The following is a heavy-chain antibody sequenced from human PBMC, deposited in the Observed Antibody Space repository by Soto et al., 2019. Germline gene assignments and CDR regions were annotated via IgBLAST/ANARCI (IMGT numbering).Heavy chain of an antibody. CDR2: IWYDGSNK. Sequence: GGSLRLSCAASGFTFSSYGMHWVRQAPGKGLEWVAVIWYDGSNKYYADSVKGRFTISRDNSKNTLYLQMNSLRAEDTAVYYCARDRDRGVPAAQYGMDVWGQGTTVTVSS. V-gene: IGHV3-33*01. CDR3: ARDRDRGVPAAQYGMDV. CDR1: GFTFSSYG. J-gene: IGHJ6*02. D-gene: IGHD2-2*01.